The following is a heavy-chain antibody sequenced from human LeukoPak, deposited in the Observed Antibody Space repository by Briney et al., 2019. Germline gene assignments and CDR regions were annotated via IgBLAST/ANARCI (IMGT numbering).Heavy chain of an antibody. D-gene: IGHD5-18*01. Sequence: SETLSLTCTVSGGSISSYYWSWIRQPPGKGLEWIGYIYYSGSTNYNPSLKSRVTISVDTSKNQFSLKLSSVTAADTAVYYCARVGYHVGYYGMDVWGQGTTVTVSS. J-gene: IGHJ6*02. V-gene: IGHV4-59*01. CDR2: IYYSGST. CDR1: GGSISSYY. CDR3: ARVGYHVGYYGMDV.